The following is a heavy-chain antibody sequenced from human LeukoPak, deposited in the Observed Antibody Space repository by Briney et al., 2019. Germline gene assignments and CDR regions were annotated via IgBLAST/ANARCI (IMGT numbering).Heavy chain of an antibody. Sequence: PGGSLRLSCAASGFTFRSYEMNWVRQVPGKGLEWVSYISSSGSTIYYADSVKGRLTISRDNAKNSLFLQMNSLRAEDTAVYYCAKHTDWGQGTLVTVSS. V-gene: IGHV3-48*03. CDR2: ISSSGSTI. CDR3: AKHTD. D-gene: IGHD5-18*01. J-gene: IGHJ4*02. CDR1: GFTFRSYE.